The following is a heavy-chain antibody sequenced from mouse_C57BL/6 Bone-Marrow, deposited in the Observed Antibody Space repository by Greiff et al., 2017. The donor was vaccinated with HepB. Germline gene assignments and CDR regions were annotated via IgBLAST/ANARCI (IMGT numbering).Heavy chain of an antibody. CDR3: ARRGYCGRPFDY. J-gene: IGHJ2*01. CDR2: INPNNGGT. V-gene: IGHV1-18*01. CDR1: GYTFTDYN. D-gene: IGHD2-14*01. Sequence: EVQLVESGPELVKPGASVKIPCKASGYTFTDYNMDWVKQSHGKSLEWIGDINPNNGGTIYNQKFKGKATLTVDKSSSTAYMELRSLTSEDTAVYYCARRGYCGRPFDYWGQGTTLTVSS.